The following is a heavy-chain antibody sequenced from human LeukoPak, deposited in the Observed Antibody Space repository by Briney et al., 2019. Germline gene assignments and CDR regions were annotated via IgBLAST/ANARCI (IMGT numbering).Heavy chain of an antibody. CDR3: ARGTMIDPGHEDY. CDR2: INPNSGGT. CDR1: GYTFTGYY. Sequence: ASVKVSCKASGYTFTGYYMHWVRQAPGQGPEWMGWINPNSGGTNYAQKFQGRVTMTRDTSISTAYMELSRLRSDDTAVYYCARGTMIDPGHEDYWGQGTLVTVSS. V-gene: IGHV1-2*02. D-gene: IGHD3-22*01. J-gene: IGHJ4*02.